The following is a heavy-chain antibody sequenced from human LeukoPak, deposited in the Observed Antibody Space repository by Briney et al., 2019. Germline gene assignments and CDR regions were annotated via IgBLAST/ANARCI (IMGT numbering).Heavy chain of an antibody. CDR1: GFTVSSNY. J-gene: IGHJ4*02. D-gene: IGHD6-13*01. CDR3: ARGGPAAGRFDY. V-gene: IGHV3-66*01. Sequence: GGSLTLSCAASGFTVSSNYMSWVRHAPGRGREWVSVIYSGGSTYYADSVKGRFTISRDNSKNTLYLQMNSLRAEDTAVYYCARGGPAAGRFDYWGQGTLVTVSS. CDR2: IYSGGST.